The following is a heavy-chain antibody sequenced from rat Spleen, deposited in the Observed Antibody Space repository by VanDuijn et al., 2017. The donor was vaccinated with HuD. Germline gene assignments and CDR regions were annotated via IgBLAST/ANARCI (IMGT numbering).Heavy chain of an antibody. D-gene: IGHD1-12*03. V-gene: IGHV5-29*01. J-gene: IGHJ4*01. CDR3: TRVDGYYRTMDA. CDR2: ISYDGSST. Sequence: EVQLVESDGGLVQPGRSLKLSCAASGFTFSDYYMAWVRQAPTKGLEWVARISYDGSSTYYRDAVKGRFTITRDNAKSTLYLQMDSLRSEDTATYYCTRVDGYYRTMDAWGQGTSVTVSS. CDR1: GFTFSDYY.